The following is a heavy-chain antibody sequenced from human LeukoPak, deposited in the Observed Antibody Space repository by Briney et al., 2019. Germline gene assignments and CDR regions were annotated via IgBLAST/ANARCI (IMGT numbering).Heavy chain of an antibody. J-gene: IGHJ1*01. D-gene: IGHD3-22*01. CDR1: GFTFSSYA. CDR2: ISYDGSNK. CDR3: ARDFSGYYYLQH. V-gene: IGHV3-30*04. Sequence: TGGSLRLSCAASGFTFSSYAMHWVRQAPGKGLEWVAVISYDGSNKYYADSVKGRFTISRDNSKNTLYLQMNSLRAEDTAVYYCARDFSGYYYLQHWGQGTLVTVSS.